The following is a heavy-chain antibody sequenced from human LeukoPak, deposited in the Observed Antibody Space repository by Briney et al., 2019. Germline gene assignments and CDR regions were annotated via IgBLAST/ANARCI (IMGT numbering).Heavy chain of an antibody. CDR2: IYYSGST. D-gene: IGHD1-26*01. Sequence: SQTLSLTCTVSGGSISSGGYYWSWIRQHPGKGLEWIGYIYYSGSTYYNPSLKSRVTISVDTSKNQFSPKLSSVTAADTAVYYCARGPIVGATRGLWDFDYWGQGTLVTVSS. CDR1: GGSISSGGYY. V-gene: IGHV4-31*03. J-gene: IGHJ4*02. CDR3: ARGPIVGATRGLWDFDY.